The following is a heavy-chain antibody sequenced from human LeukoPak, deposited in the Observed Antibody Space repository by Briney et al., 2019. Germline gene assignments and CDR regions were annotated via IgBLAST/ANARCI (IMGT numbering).Heavy chain of an antibody. J-gene: IGHJ3*02. D-gene: IGHD5-24*01. CDR3: ARGVLRDGYNYDAFDI. CDR1: GYTFTSYY. V-gene: IGHV1-46*01. CDR2: INPSGGST. Sequence: ASVKVSCKASGYTFTSYYMHWVRQAPGQGLEWMGIINPSGGSTSYAQKFQGRVTMTRDTSTSTVYMELSSLRSEDTAVYYCARGVLRDGYNYDAFDIWGQGPMVTVSS.